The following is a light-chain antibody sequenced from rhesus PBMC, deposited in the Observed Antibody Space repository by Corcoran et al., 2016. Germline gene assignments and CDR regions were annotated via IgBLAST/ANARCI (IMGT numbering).Light chain of an antibody. J-gene: IGLJ1*01. CDR2: GVT. Sequence: QSALTQPPSLSKSLGQSVTISCTGTLNDVGDYDSVSWYQQQPGRAPTLLIYGVTGRPAGLSDRVSGSKSGTTASLAISDLQAEDEGDYYCCSQRSGGSFIFGTGTRLTVL. CDR1: LNDVGDYDS. CDR3: CSQRSGGSFI. V-gene: IGLV2S9*01.